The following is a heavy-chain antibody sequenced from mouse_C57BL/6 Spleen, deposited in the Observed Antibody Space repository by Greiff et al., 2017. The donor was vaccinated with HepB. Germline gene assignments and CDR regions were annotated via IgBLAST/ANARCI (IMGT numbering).Heavy chain of an antibody. D-gene: IGHD2-10*02. CDR3: ARGGMVHY. V-gene: IGHV3-6*01. J-gene: IGHJ2*01. Sequence: EVQLQESGPGLVKPSQSLSLTCSVTGYSITSGYYWNWIRQFPGNKLEWMGYISYDGSNNYNPSLKNRISITRDTSKNQFFLKLNSVTTEDTATYYCARGGMVHYWGQGTTLTVSS. CDR1: GYSITSGYY. CDR2: ISYDGSN.